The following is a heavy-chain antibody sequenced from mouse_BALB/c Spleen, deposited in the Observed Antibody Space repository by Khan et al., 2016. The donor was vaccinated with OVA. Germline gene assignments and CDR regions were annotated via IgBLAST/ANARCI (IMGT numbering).Heavy chain of an antibody. D-gene: IGHD2-2*01. CDR1: GYSFTGHY. Sequence: LVKTGASVKISCKASGYSFTGHYMHWVRQNLGKSLEWIGYISCYNGSTSYNQKFKGKATFTVDTSSNTAYMQFYSLTSEDSAVYYCARSHLLWLYAMDYWGQGTSVTVSS. J-gene: IGHJ4*01. CDR3: ARSHLLWLYAMDY. V-gene: IGHV1S34*01. CDR2: ISCYNGST.